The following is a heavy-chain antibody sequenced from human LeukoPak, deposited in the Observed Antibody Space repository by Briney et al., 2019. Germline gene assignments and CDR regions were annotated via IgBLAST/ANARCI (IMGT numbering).Heavy chain of an antibody. V-gene: IGHV3-33*01. CDR3: ARKSGDSVGWFDP. J-gene: IGHJ5*02. CDR2: IWYDGSNK. D-gene: IGHD4-17*01. CDR1: GFTFSSYG. Sequence: PGRSLRLSCAASGFTFSSYGMHWVRQAPGKGLEWVAVIWYDGSNKYYADSVKGRFTISRDNSKNTLYLQMNSLRAEDTAVYYCARKSGDSVGWFDPWGQGTLVTVSS.